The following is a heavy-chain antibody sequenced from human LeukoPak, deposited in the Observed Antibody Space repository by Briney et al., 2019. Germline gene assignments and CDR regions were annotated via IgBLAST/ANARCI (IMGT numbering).Heavy chain of an antibody. CDR3: ARDRGGPSCGGDCYLYYFDY. CDR1: GYTFTSYG. Sequence: ASVKVSCKASGYTFTSYGISWVRQAPGQGLEWMGWISAYNGNTNYAQKLQGRVTMTTDTSTSTAYMGLRSLRSDDTAVYYCARDRGGPSCGGDCYLYYFDYWGQGTLVTVSS. D-gene: IGHD2-21*02. CDR2: ISAYNGNT. V-gene: IGHV1-18*01. J-gene: IGHJ4*02.